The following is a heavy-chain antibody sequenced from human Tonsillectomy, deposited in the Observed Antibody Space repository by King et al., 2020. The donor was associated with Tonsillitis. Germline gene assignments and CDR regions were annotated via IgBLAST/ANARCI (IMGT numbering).Heavy chain of an antibody. CDR1: GFTFSSYA. D-gene: IGHD2-8*01. V-gene: IGHV3-30*04. Sequence: VQLVESGGGVVQPGRSLRLSCAASGFTFSSYAMHWVRQAPGKGLEWVAVISYDGSNKYYADSVKGRFTISRDNSKNTLYLQMNSLRREDRAVYYCARDQGGYCTHGVCSPFDYWGQGTRVTVSS. J-gene: IGHJ4*02. CDR3: ARDQGGYCTHGVCSPFDY. CDR2: ISYDGSNK.